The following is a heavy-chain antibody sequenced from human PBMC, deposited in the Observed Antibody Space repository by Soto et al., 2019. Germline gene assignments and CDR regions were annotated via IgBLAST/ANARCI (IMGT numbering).Heavy chain of an antibody. J-gene: IGHJ5*02. CDR3: AKGKRSSSTCNSFDV. CDR2: FSGGGDSK. D-gene: IGHD2-2*01. CDR1: GFTLSRYA. Sequence: PSETLRLSCAASGFTLSRYAVSWVRQAPGKGLEWVSNFSGGGDSKYNADSVKGRFTISRDNVKSSLYLQMNSLRAEDTAVYYCAKGKRSSSTCNSFDVWGQGTLVTVSS. V-gene: IGHV3-23*01.